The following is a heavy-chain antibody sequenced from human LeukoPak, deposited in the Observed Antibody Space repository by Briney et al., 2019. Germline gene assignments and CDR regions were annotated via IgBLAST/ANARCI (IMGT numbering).Heavy chain of an antibody. V-gene: IGHV3-74*01. CDR2: INTQGTYT. CDR1: GITFSSYW. D-gene: IGHD1-26*01. CDR3: VLDLSDYNDF. Sequence: PGGSLRLSCAVSGITFSSYWMHWVRQDPGRGLLWVSRINTQGTYTNYADSVKGRFTISRDNAKNTLYLQMSSLRADDTAVYYCVLDLSDYNDFWGQGTLVSVSS. J-gene: IGHJ4*02.